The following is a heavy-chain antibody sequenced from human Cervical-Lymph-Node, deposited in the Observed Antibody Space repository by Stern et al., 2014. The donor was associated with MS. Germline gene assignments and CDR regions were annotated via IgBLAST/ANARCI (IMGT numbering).Heavy chain of an antibody. CDR2: ISYDGSIE. CDR3: ASSSVAATYYDYGMDV. D-gene: IGHD1-26*01. CDR1: GFIISSYS. V-gene: IGHV3-30*04. J-gene: IGHJ6*02. Sequence: VQLLESGGGVVQPGGSLRLSCAASGFIISSYSMHWVRQAPGKGLEWVALISYDGSIEYYTDSVKGRFTISRDNSEQTLFLQMDSLRPEDTAVYFCASSSVAATYYDYGMDVWGQGTTVTVSS.